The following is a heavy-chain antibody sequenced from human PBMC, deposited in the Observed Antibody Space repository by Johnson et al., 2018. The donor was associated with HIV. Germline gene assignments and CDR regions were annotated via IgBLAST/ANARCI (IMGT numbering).Heavy chain of an antibody. Sequence: QVQLVESGGDLVKPGGSLRLSCAASGFIFSDYYMTWIRQAPGKGLESISYISSSGRTIYYADSVKGRFTMSRDNAKKSLYLQMNSLRAEDTAVYYCAKDLEEGQQWLIGAFDIWGQGTMVTVSS. V-gene: IGHV3-11*04. CDR1: GFIFSDYY. CDR3: AKDLEEGQQWLIGAFDI. J-gene: IGHJ3*02. D-gene: IGHD6-19*01. CDR2: ISSSGRTI.